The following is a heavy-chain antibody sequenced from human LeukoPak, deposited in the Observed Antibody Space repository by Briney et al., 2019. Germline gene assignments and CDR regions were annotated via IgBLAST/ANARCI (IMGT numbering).Heavy chain of an antibody. D-gene: IGHD3-3*01. CDR1: GGSISSHY. Sequence: SETLSLTCTVSGGSISSHYWSWIRQPPGKGLEWVGYIYYSGSTNYNPSLKSRVTISVDTSKNQYSLKLSSVTAADTAGYYCARGGTYYDFWSGEPDFDYWGQGTLVTVSS. CDR3: ARGGTYYDFWSGEPDFDY. V-gene: IGHV4-59*11. J-gene: IGHJ4*02. CDR2: IYYSGST.